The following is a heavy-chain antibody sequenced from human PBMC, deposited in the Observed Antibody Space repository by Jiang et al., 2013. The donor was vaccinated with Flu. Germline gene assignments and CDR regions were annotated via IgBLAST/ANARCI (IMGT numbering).Heavy chain of an antibody. CDR3: ARDWGLSSIDY. Sequence: SGAEVKKPGASVKVSCKASGYTFTGYYMHWVRRAPGQGLEWMGRINPNTGGTNFAQKFQGRVTMTRDTSISTAYMELSRLRSDDTAVYYCARDWGLSSIDYWGQGTQVTVSS. D-gene: IGHD3-16*01. CDR1: GYTFTGYY. V-gene: IGHV1-2*06. CDR2: INPNTGGT. J-gene: IGHJ4*02.